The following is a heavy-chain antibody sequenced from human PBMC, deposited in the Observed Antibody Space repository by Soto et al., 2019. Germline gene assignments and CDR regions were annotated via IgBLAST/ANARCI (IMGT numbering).Heavy chain of an antibody. V-gene: IGHV3-23*01. D-gene: IGHD2-15*01. CDR2: ISGGNTRT. CDR3: AKLLAVAATWDAFDI. CDR1: GFTFPTYA. J-gene: IGHJ3*02. Sequence: GGSLRLSCAASGFTFPTYALSWVRQAPGKGLEWVSAISGGNTRTYYADSVKGRFSISRDNFKNTLYLQMNSLRAEDTAIYYCAKLLAVAATWDAFDIWGQGTMVTVSS.